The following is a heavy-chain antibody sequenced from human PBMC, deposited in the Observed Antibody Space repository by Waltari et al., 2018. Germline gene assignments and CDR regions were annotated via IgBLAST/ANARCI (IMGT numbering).Heavy chain of an antibody. V-gene: IGHV4-61*02. CDR3: ARQGVNSYWGTYNWFDP. CDR1: GGSISSGSYY. D-gene: IGHD3-16*01. Sequence: QVQLQESGPGLVKPSQTLSLTCTVSGGSISSGSYYWSWIRQPAGKGLEWIGRIYTSGSTNYNPSLKSRVTISVDTSKNQFSLKLSSVTAADTAVYYCARQGVNSYWGTYNWFDPWGQGTLVTVSS. J-gene: IGHJ5*02. CDR2: IYTSGST.